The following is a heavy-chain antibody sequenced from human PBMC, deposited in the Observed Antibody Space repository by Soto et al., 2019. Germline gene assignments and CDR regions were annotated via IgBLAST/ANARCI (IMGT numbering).Heavy chain of an antibody. Sequence: QITLKESGPTLVKPTQTLTLTCTFSGFSLSTSGVGVGWIRQPPGKALEWLGIIYWDDDKRYSPSLKSRVTITKDPSKTQLVLTMTNMDPVDTATYYCAHLPWQHLWPRAPVVYWGQGTPVTVSS. CDR1: GFSLSTSGVG. J-gene: IGHJ4*02. V-gene: IGHV2-5*02. D-gene: IGHD5-18*01. CDR2: IYWDDDK. CDR3: AHLPWQHLWPRAPVVY.